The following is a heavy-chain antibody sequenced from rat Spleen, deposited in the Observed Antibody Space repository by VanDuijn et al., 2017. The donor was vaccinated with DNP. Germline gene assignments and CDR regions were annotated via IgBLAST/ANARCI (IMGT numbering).Heavy chain of an antibody. CDR1: GFNFNDNW. D-gene: IGHD1-11*01. V-gene: IGHV4-2*01. Sequence: EVKLVESGGGLVQPGRSLKLSCAASGFNFNDNWMGWVRQAPGKGLEWIGQINKDSNTINYSPSLKEKFTISRDNAQNTLYLQMNTLGSVDTAIYYCAKGPNYGGWSDYVDYWGQGVMVTVSS. J-gene: IGHJ2*01. CDR3: AKGPNYGGWSDYVDY. CDR2: INKDSNTI.